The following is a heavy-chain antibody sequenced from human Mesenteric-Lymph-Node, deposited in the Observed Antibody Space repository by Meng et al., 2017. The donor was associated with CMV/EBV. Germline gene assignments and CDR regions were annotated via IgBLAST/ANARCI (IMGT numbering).Heavy chain of an antibody. D-gene: IGHD5-24*01. CDR3: AREGRRDGHNAHFDY. CDR1: GYTFTGYY. V-gene: IGHV1-2*02. CDR2: INPNSGGT. J-gene: IGHJ4*02. Sequence: ASVKVSCKASGYTFTGYYMHWVRQAPGQGLEWMGWINPNSGGTNYAQKFQGRVTMTRDTSASTVYMELSSLTSEDTAVYYCAREGRRDGHNAHFDYWGQGTLVTVSS.